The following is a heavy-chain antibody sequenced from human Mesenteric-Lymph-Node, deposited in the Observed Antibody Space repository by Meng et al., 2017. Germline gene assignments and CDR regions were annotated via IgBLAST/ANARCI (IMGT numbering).Heavy chain of an antibody. CDR2: INPNSGGT. CDR3: ARATTVTTWVAPHYFDY. CDR1: GYTFTGYY. Sequence: ASVKVSCKASGYTFTGYYMHWVRQAPGQGLEWMGRINPNSGGTNYAQKFQGRVTISVDTSKNQFSLKLSSVTAADTAVYYCARATTVTTWVAPHYFDYWGQGTLVTVSS. D-gene: IGHD4-17*01. V-gene: IGHV1-2*06. J-gene: IGHJ4*02.